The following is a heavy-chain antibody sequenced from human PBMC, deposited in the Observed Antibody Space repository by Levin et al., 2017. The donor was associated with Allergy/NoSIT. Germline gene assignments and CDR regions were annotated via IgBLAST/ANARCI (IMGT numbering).Heavy chain of an antibody. Sequence: QTGGSLRLSCVGSGFTFRNYWMSWVRQAPGKGLEWVANIKEDGTEENYVDSVKGRFTISRDNAKNSLYLQMNSLRAEDRAVYYCARMQSSSWYAEYFQRWGQGTLVTVSS. J-gene: IGHJ1*01. D-gene: IGHD6-13*01. CDR1: GFTFRNYW. V-gene: IGHV3-7*01. CDR2: IKEDGTEE. CDR3: ARMQSSSWYAEYFQR.